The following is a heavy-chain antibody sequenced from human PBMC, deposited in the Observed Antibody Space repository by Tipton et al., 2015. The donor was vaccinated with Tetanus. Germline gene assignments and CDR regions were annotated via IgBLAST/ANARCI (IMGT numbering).Heavy chain of an antibody. D-gene: IGHD1-1*01. V-gene: IGHV4-61*03. CDR3: ARDAGGSGH. J-gene: IGHJ4*02. Sequence: TLSLTCFVSVASARSEKYYWSWIRQPPGKGLEWIGYIYFNGTAKYNPSLKSRLTISVDASKKHLSLKLTSVTAADTAVYYWARDAGGSGHWGPGTLVSVSS. CDR1: VASARSEKYY. CDR2: IYFNGTA.